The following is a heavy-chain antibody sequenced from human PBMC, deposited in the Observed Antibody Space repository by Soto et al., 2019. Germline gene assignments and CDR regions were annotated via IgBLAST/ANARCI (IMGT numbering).Heavy chain of an antibody. CDR3: ARARGFIAAASVSWFDP. CDR2: IIPIFGTA. J-gene: IGHJ5*02. CDR1: GGTFSSYA. V-gene: IGHV1-69*01. Sequence: QVQLVQSGAEVKKPGSSVKVSCKASGGTFSSYAISWVRQAPGQGLEWMGGIIPIFGTANYAQKFQGRVTITADESTSTAYMELSSLRSEDTAVYYCARARGFIAAASVSWFDPWGQGTLVTVSS. D-gene: IGHD6-13*01.